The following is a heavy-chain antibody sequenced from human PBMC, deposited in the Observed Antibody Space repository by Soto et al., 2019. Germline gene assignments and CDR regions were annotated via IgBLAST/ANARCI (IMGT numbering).Heavy chain of an antibody. D-gene: IGHD5-18*01. CDR2: IVVGSGNT. CDR1: GFTFTSSA. Sequence: SVKVSCKASGFTFTSSAVQWVRQARGQRLEWTGWIVVGSGNTDYAQKFQERVTITRDMSTSTAYMELSSLRSEDTAVYYCAARGYSYGFYYFDYWGQGTLVTVSS. V-gene: IGHV1-58*01. J-gene: IGHJ4*02. CDR3: AARGYSYGFYYFDY.